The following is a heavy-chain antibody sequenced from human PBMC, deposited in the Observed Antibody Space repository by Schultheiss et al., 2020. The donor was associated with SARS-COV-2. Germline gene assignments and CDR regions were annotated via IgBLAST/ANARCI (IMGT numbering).Heavy chain of an antibody. V-gene: IGHV4-59*12. CDR3: ANSDYNFDY. Sequence: SQTLSLTCTVSGGSISSYYWSWIRQPPGKGLEWIGYIYYSGSTNYNPSLKSRVTISVDTSKNQFSLKLSSVTAADTAVYYCANSDYNFDYWGQGTLVTVSS. J-gene: IGHJ4*02. CDR2: IYYSGST. CDR1: GGSISSYY. D-gene: IGHD4-11*01.